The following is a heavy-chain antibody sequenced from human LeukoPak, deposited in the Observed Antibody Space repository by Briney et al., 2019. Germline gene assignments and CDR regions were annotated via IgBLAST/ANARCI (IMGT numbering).Heavy chain of an antibody. Sequence: PGGSLRLSCAASGFTFSSYAMSWVRQAPGKGLEWVSAISGSGGSTYYADSVKGRFTISRDNSKNTLYLQMNSLRAEDTAVYYCARDLTLEMTYYDILTGYPYYFDYWGQGTLVTVSS. CDR1: GFTFSSYA. J-gene: IGHJ4*02. D-gene: IGHD3-9*01. CDR3: ARDLTLEMTYYDILTGYPYYFDY. V-gene: IGHV3-23*01. CDR2: ISGSGGST.